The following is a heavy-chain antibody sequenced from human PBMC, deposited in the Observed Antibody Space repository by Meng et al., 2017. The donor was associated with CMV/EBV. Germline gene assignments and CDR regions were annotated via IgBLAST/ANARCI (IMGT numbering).Heavy chain of an antibody. CDR1: GFTFDDYA. D-gene: IGHD1-26*01. CDR2: ISWNSGSI. Sequence: SLKISCAASGFTFDDYAMHWVRQAPGKGLEWASGISWNSGSIGYADSVKGRFTISRDNAKNSLYLQMNSLRAEDTALYYCAKDIGHSGSYPLHYWGQGTLVTVSS. V-gene: IGHV3-9*01. CDR3: AKDIGHSGSYPLHY. J-gene: IGHJ4*02.